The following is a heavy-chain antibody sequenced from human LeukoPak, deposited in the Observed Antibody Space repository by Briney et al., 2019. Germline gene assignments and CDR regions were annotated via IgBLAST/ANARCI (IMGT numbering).Heavy chain of an antibody. CDR2: ISSGSTI. V-gene: IGHV3-48*03. J-gene: IGHJ4*02. CDR1: GFTFSSYE. Sequence: GGSLRLSCAASGFTFSSYEMNWVRQAPGKGLEWVSYISSGSTIYYADSVKGRFTISRDNAKNSLYLQMNSLRAEDTAVYYCARSGTAMVTPDYWGQGTLVTVSS. D-gene: IGHD5-18*01. CDR3: ARSGTAMVTPDY.